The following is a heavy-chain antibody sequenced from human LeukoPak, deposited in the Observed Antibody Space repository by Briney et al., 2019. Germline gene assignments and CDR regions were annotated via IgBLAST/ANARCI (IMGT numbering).Heavy chain of an antibody. CDR3: TRVWELSFDY. Sequence: GGSLRLSCAASGFGVSTDHMSWVRQAPGKGLECVSLLYADGGTYYADSVKGRFTFSRDTSKNTLSLQLNSLRAEDTAVYYCTRVWELSFDYWGQGTLVTVSS. CDR2: LYADGGT. V-gene: IGHV3-53*01. CDR1: GFGVSTDH. D-gene: IGHD3-16*02. J-gene: IGHJ4*02.